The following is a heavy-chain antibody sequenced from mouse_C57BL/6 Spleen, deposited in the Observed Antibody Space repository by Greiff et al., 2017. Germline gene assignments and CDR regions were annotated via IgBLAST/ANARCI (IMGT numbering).Heavy chain of an antibody. CDR3: ARSIYYDYDEFAY. J-gene: IGHJ3*01. D-gene: IGHD2-4*01. V-gene: IGHV1-69*01. CDR2: IDPSDSYT. CDR1: GYTFTSYW. Sequence: QVQLQQPGAELVMPGASVKLSCKASGYTFTSYWMHWVKQRPGQGLEWIGEIDPSDSYTNYNQKFKGKSTLTVDKSSCTAYMQLSSLTSEDSAVYYCARSIYYDYDEFAYWGQGTLVTVSA.